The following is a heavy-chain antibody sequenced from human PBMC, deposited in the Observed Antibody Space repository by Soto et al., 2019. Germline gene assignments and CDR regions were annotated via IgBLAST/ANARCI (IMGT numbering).Heavy chain of an antibody. CDR1: GGSISSAGYS. CDR2: ISHRGNT. D-gene: IGHD3-22*01. V-gene: IGHV4-30-2*01. CDR3: ARYDSSGDFDY. J-gene: IGHJ4*02. Sequence: SETLSLTCAVSGGSISSAGYSWSWLRQPPGKGLEWIGYISHRGNTYYHPSLKSRVTISVDRSENQFSLNLRSVTAADTAVYYCARYDSSGDFDYWGQGTLVTVSS.